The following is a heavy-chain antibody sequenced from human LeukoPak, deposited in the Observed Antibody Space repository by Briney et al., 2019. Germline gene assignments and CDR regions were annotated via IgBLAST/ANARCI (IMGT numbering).Heavy chain of an antibody. CDR2: IYYSGST. V-gene: IGHV4-30-4*01. D-gene: IGHD4-17*01. J-gene: IGHJ4*02. CDR1: GGSVSSGDYY. CDR3: AREPRTTVTTDY. Sequence: SETLSVTCTVSGGSVSSGDYYWSWIRQPPGKGLEWIGYIYYSGSTYYNPSLKSRVTISVDTSKNQFSLKLSSVTAAGTAVYYCAREPRTTVTTDYWGQGTLVTVSS.